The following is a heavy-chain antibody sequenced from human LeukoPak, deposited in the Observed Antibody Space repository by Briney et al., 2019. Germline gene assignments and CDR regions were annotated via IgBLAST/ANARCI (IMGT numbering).Heavy chain of an antibody. D-gene: IGHD5-18*01. CDR3: ARFKQLWLFDY. Sequence: PSETLSLTCAVYGGSFSGYYWSWIRQPPGKGLEWIGEINHSGSTNYNPSLKSRVTISVDTSKNQFSLKLSSVTAADTAVYYCARFKQLWLFDYWGQGTLVTVSS. V-gene: IGHV4-34*01. J-gene: IGHJ4*02. CDR2: INHSGST. CDR1: GGSFSGYY.